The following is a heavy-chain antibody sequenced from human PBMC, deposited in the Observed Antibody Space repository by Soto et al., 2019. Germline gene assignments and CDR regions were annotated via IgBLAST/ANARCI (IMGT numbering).Heavy chain of an antibody. D-gene: IGHD1-1*01. CDR3: ATVATAIYDWFDP. CDR1: GFTFSTYY. V-gene: IGHV3-74*01. Sequence: EVQLVESGGGLGQPGGSLRLSCAASGFTFSTYYMHWVRQAPGKGLVWVSRINGDGSRTNYADSVKGRFTTFRDNAKNTLYLQLNSLTAEDTAVYYCATVATAIYDWFDPWGQGTLFTVSS. J-gene: IGHJ5*02. CDR2: INGDGSRT.